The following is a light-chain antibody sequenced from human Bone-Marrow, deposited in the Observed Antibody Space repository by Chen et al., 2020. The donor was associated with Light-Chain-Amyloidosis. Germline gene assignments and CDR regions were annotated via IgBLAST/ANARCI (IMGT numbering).Light chain of an antibody. CDR1: QTISSNY. CDR3: QQYGTSPLT. V-gene: IGKV3-20*01. Sequence: EIVLTQSPGTLSLSPGEGANLSCRASQTISSNYLTWYQQKFGQAPRLLIYGSSSRATGIPDRFTGSGSGTDFTLTINRLEHEDFAMDYCQQYGTSPLTFGGGTKVEIK. CDR2: GSS. J-gene: IGKJ4*01.